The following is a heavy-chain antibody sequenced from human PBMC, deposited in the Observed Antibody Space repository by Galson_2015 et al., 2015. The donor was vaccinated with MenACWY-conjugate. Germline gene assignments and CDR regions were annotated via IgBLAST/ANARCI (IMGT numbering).Heavy chain of an antibody. CDR3: VKDRAGATLGPFDS. J-gene: IGHJ5*01. CDR2: IIWDGSNA. V-gene: IGHV3-43D*04. D-gene: IGHD1-26*01. Sequence: SLRLSCEGSGFTFHAYAMNWVRQAPGKSPDWVSCIIWDGSNAKYADSVRGRVTVSRDNTKNSLYLELRNLRAEDTGLYYCVKDRAGATLGPFDSWGQGALVTVS. CDR1: GFTFHAYA.